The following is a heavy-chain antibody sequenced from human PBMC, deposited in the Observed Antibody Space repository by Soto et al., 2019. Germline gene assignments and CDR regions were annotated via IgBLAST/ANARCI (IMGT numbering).Heavy chain of an antibody. V-gene: IGHV1-69*12. CDR2: IIPMFGAA. Sequence: QVQLVQSGAEVKKPGSSVKVSRKASGGTFTSHAVSWVRQAPGQGLEWMGGIIPMFGAANYALNFQGRVTITADEPTGTAYMELSSLRSEDTAVYYCARGSISWFLDYWGLGTLVTVSS. D-gene: IGHD6-13*01. CDR1: GGTFTSHA. CDR3: ARGSISWFLDY. J-gene: IGHJ4*02.